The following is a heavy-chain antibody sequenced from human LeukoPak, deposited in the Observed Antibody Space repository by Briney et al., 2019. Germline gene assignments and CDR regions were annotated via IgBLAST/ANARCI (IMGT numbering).Heavy chain of an antibody. V-gene: IGHV5-51*01. CDR2: IYPGDSDT. CDR3: ARRGAAAGYFDS. D-gene: IGHD6-13*01. J-gene: IGHJ4*02. Sequence: GESLKISCKGSGYIFTSYWIGWVRQMPGRGLEWMAIIYPGDSDTRYSPSFGGQVTISADRSISTAYLQWSSLKASDTAMYYCARRGAAAGYFDSWGQGTLVTVSS. CDR1: GYIFTSYW.